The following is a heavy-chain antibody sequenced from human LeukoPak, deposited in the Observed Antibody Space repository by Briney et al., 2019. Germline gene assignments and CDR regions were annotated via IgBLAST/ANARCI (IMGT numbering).Heavy chain of an antibody. CDR1: GGSISSSNW. Sequence: SETLSLTCAVSGGSISSSNWWSWVRQPPGKGLEWIGEIYHSGSTNYNPSLKSRVTISVDKSKNQFSLKLSSVTAADTAVYYCARDHSSGWRASFDYWGQGTLVTVSS. V-gene: IGHV4-4*02. J-gene: IGHJ4*02. CDR3: ARDHSSGWRASFDY. CDR2: IYHSGST. D-gene: IGHD6-19*01.